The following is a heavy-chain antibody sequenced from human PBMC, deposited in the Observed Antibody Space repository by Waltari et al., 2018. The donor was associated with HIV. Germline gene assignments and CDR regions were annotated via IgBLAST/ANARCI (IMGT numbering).Heavy chain of an antibody. V-gene: IGHV3-23*01. CDR3: VKDSGRAADVFDL. D-gene: IGHD3-10*01. J-gene: IGHJ3*01. CDR1: GFIFTDFA. CDR2: IRGGGET. Sequence: LRLSCAASGFIFTDFAMDWVRQAPGKGLEWVSAIRGGGETFYADSVKGRFTISRDNSKNTLYLQMNSLRADDAAVYYCVKDSGRAADVFDLWGQGTMVTVSS.